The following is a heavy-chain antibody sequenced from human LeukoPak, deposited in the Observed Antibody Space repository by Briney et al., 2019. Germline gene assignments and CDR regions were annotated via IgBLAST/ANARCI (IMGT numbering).Heavy chain of an antibody. CDR2: IDPSSTYI. D-gene: IGHD2-2*01. Sequence: GGSLRLSCAASGFTFRSYSMNWVRQAPGQGLEWVSAIDPSSTYIYYADSVKGRFTISRDNSENSLYLKMNSLRVEDTAVYYCARAPTVLVGYCSSSSCQADYWGQGTLVTVSS. J-gene: IGHJ4*02. CDR3: ARAPTVLVGYCSSSSCQADY. V-gene: IGHV3-21*01. CDR1: GFTFRSYS.